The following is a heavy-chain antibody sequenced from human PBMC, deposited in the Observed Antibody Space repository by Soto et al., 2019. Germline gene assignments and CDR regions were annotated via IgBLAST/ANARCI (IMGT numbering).Heavy chain of an antibody. CDR1: GFTFSSFA. D-gene: IGHD3-22*01. CDR2: ISGSADST. V-gene: IGHV3-23*01. Sequence: GGSLRLSCAVSGFTFSSFAMSWVRQAPGKGLEWVSAISGSADSTYYADSMKGRFTISRDNSKKTLYLQMNSLTAEDTAVYYCARPSRVYYDSSGYYASQPLHYWGQGTQVTVSS. CDR3: ARPSRVYYDSSGYYASQPLHY. J-gene: IGHJ4*02.